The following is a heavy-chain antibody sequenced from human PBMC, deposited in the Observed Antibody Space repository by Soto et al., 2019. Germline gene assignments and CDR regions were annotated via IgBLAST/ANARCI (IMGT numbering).Heavy chain of an antibody. CDR2: ISPDGSQK. V-gene: IGHV3-7*01. CDR1: GFTFSNHW. CDR3: VRDQDYYSLEY. Sequence: EVQLVESGGGLVQPGGSLRLSCAASGFTFSNHWMGWVRQAPGKGLEWVADISPDGSQKYYLDSVKGRFTISRDNAQTTLYLQMNGLGAEDTADYFCVRDQDYYSLEYCGQETVVTVSS. J-gene: IGHJ4*02. D-gene: IGHD3-22*01.